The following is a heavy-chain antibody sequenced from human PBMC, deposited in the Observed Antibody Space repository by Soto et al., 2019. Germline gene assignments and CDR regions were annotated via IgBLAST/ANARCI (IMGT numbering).Heavy chain of an antibody. J-gene: IGHJ5*02. CDR3: AKGPRRDGWTS. CDR1: GFSFNSYA. V-gene: IGHV3-23*01. Sequence: GGSLRLSCAASGFSFNSYAMSWVRQAPGKGLEWVSSISGSAGSTYYADSVQGRFTISRDNSKNTLYLQMNSLRAEDTALYYCAKGPRRDGWTSWGQGTLVTVSS. D-gene: IGHD6-19*01. CDR2: ISGSAGST.